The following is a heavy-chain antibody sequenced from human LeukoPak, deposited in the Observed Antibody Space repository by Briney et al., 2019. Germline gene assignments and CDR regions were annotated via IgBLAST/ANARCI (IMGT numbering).Heavy chain of an antibody. CDR2: MNPNSGNT. J-gene: IGHJ5*02. V-gene: IGHV1-8*01. D-gene: IGHD3-3*01. CDR1: GYTFTSYD. CDR3: ARGPPDYDFWSGHNWFDP. Sequence: ASVKVSCKASGYTFTSYDMNWVRQATGQGLEWMGWMNPNSGNTGYAQKFQGRVTMTRNTSISTAYMELSSLRSEDTAVYYCARGPPDYDFWSGHNWFDPWGQGTLVTVSS.